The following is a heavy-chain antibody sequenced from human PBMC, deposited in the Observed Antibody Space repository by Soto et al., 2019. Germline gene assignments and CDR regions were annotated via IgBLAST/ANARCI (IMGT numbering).Heavy chain of an antibody. CDR3: AKPAVGWELRKALYYFDC. D-gene: IGHD1-26*01. V-gene: IGHV3-23*01. CDR2: ISGSGGST. CDR1: GFTFSSYA. Sequence: GGSLRLSCAASGFTFSSYAMSWVRQAPGKGLEWVSAISGSGGSTYYADSVKGRFTISRDNSKNTLYLQMNGLRAEDTAVYYCAKPAVGWELRKALYYFDCWGQGTLVTVSS. J-gene: IGHJ4*02.